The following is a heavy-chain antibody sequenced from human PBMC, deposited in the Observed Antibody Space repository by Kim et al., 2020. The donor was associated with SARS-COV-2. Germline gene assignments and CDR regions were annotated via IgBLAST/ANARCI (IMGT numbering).Heavy chain of an antibody. V-gene: IGHV3-30-3*01. CDR2: ISYDGSNK. CDR3: ARAYSSSWYPFDY. J-gene: IGHJ4*02. CDR1: GFTFSSYA. Sequence: GGSLRLSCAASGFTFSSYAMHWVRQAPGKGLEWVAVISYDGSNKYYADSVKGRFTISRDNSKNTLYLQMNSLRAEDTAVYYCARAYSSSWYPFDYWGQGT. D-gene: IGHD6-13*01.